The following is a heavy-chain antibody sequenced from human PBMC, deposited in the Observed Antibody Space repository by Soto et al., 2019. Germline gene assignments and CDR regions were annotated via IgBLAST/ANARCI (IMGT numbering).Heavy chain of an antibody. CDR2: ISSTSSTL. D-gene: IGHD2-2*01. CDR3: ARRLPAATGPAFDI. J-gene: IGHJ3*02. Sequence: EVQLVESGGGLVQPGGSLRLSCAASGFTFSSYNMNWVRQAPGKGLEWVSYISSTSSTLYYADSVKGRFTISRDNAKNSLYLQMNSLRAEDTAVYYCARRLPAATGPAFDIWGQGTMVTVSS. CDR1: GFTFSSYN. V-gene: IGHV3-48*01.